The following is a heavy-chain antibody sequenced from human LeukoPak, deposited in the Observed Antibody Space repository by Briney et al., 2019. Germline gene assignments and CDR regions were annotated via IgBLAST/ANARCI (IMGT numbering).Heavy chain of an antibody. Sequence: GGSLRLSCAASGFTFSRYWMSWVRKVPGKGLEWVANIKQDGSEKYYVDSVKGRFTISRDNAKNSLYLQMNSLRAEDTAVYYCARDGWSPDYWGQGTLVTVSS. CDR2: IKQDGSEK. V-gene: IGHV3-7*01. CDR1: GFTFSRYW. J-gene: IGHJ4*02. CDR3: ARDGWSPDY.